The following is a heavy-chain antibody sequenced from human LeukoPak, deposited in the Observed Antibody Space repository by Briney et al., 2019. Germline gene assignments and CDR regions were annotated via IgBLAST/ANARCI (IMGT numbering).Heavy chain of an antibody. D-gene: IGHD4-17*01. J-gene: IGHJ6*02. V-gene: IGHV4-30-4*01. CDR1: GDSVRTNNYY. CDR3: ATSSGDTVTTDYYYGMDV. CDR2: IYYSGST. Sequence: TSETLSLTCTVSGDSVRTNNYYWSWIRQPPGKGLEWIGYIYYSGSTYYNPSLKSRVTISVDTSKNQFSLKLSSVTAADTAVYYCATSSGDTVTTDYYYGMDVWGQGTTVTVSS.